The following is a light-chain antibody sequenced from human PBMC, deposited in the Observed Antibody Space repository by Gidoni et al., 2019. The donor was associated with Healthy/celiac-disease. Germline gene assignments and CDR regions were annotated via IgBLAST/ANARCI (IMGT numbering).Light chain of an antibody. V-gene: IGKV1-39*01. Sequence: DIQMTQSPSSLSASVGDRVTITCRASQSISSYLNWYQQKPGKAPKLLIYAASSSQSGVPSRFSGSGSGTDFTLTISSLQPEDFANYYCQQSYRTPLTFGHGTKVEIK. CDR2: AAS. CDR1: QSISSY. CDR3: QQSYRTPLT. J-gene: IGKJ1*01.